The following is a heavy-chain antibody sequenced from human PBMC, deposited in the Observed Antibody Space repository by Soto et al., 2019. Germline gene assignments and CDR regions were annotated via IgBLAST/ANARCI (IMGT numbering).Heavy chain of an antibody. CDR3: ARGLISGYYLYDAFDI. D-gene: IGHD3-22*01. J-gene: IGHJ3*02. Sequence: SENLSLPYTVSGGSLSSYYWSWSRQPPGKGLEWIGYIYYSGSTNYNPSLKSRVTISVDTSKNQFSLKLSSVTAADTAVYYCARGLISGYYLYDAFDIWGQGTMVTVSS. CDR2: IYYSGST. CDR1: GGSLSSYY. V-gene: IGHV4-59*01.